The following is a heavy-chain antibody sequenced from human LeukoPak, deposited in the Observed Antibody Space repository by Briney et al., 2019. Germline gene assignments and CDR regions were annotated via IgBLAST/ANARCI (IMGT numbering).Heavy chain of an antibody. CDR2: IKSDGTST. Sequence: GGSLRLSCAASGFTFRNFWMHWVRQVPGKRLVWVSRIKSDGTSTNYADSVKGRFTISRDNAKNTLYLQVNSLRAEDTAVYYCAGADCGVTGCYSGYSYYGLDIWGQGTTVTVSS. D-gene: IGHD2-15*01. V-gene: IGHV3-74*01. CDR1: GFTFRNFW. CDR3: AGADCGVTGCYSGYSYYGLDI. J-gene: IGHJ6*02.